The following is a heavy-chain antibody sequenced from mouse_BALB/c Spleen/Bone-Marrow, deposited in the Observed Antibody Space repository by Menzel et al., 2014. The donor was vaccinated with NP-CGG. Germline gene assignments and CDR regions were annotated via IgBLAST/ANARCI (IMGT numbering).Heavy chain of an antibody. CDR3: TRGGYGNYAY. CDR1: GYTFTSYT. V-gene: IGHV1-4*01. J-gene: IGHJ3*01. Sequence: QVQLQQSGAELARPGASVKMSCKASGYTFTSYTMHWVKQRPGQGLEWIGYINPSSGYTNYNQKFKDKATLTADKSSSTAYMQLRRLAFEDTEDGYCTRGGYGNYAYWGQGTLVTVSA. D-gene: IGHD2-10*02. CDR2: INPSSGYT.